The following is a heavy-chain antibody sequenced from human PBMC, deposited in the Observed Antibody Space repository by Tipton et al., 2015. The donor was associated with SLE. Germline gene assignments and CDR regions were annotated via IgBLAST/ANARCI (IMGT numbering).Heavy chain of an antibody. Sequence: QLVQSGPEVKKPGASVKVSCKASGYTFTSYDINWVRQATGQGLEWMGWMNPNSGNTGYAQKFQGRVTMTRNTSISTAYMELSSLRSEDAAVYYGARESRRYSGSPGAFDIWGQGTMVTVSS. CDR3: ARESRRYSGSPGAFDI. CDR1: GYTFTSYD. D-gene: IGHD1-26*01. J-gene: IGHJ3*02. CDR2: MNPNSGNT. V-gene: IGHV1-8*01.